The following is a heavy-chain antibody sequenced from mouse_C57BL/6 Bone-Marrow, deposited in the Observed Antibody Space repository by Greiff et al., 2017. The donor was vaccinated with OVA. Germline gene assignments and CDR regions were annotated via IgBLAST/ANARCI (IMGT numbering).Heavy chain of an antibody. Sequence: EVHLVESGGDLVKPGGSLKLSCAASGFTFSSYGMSWVRQTPDKRLEWVATISSGGSYTYYPDSVKGRFTISRDNAKNTLYLQMSSLKSGDTAMYYCASPSWGAMDYWGQGTSVTVSS. CDR1: GFTFSSYG. CDR2: ISSGGSYT. CDR3: ASPSWGAMDY. V-gene: IGHV5-6*01. J-gene: IGHJ4*01.